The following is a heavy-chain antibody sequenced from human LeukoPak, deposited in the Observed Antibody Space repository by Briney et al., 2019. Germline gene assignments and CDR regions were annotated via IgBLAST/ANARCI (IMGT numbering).Heavy chain of an antibody. D-gene: IGHD3-16*01. Sequence: SETLFLTCAVYGGSFSGYYWSWIRQTPGKVLEWIGENNHSRSTNYNPSLKGRVTISVDTSKNQFSLKLSAVTAADTAVYYCARAVTVSGYYFDYWGQGTLVTVSS. J-gene: IGHJ4*02. V-gene: IGHV4-34*01. CDR1: GGSFSGYY. CDR3: ARAVTVSGYYFDY. CDR2: NNHSRST.